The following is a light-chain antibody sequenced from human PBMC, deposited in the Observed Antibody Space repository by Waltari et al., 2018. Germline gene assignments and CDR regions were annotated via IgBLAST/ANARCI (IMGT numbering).Light chain of an antibody. J-gene: IGKJ4*01. CDR2: DAS. CDR1: QSVSNY. V-gene: IGKV3-11*01. Sequence: EIVLTQSPATLSLSPGERATLSCRASQSVSNYLAWYQQKPGQAPRLLIYDASTRATGTPPGFSGSGSGTDFSLTISSLEPEDFAVYYCQQRGNGLTFGGGTKVEIK. CDR3: QQRGNGLT.